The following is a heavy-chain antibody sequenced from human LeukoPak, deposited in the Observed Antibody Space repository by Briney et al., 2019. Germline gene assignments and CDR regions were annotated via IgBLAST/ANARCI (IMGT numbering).Heavy chain of an antibody. D-gene: IGHD4-17*01. Sequence: GGSLRLSCAASGFTFSSYWMSWARQAPGKGLEWVANIKQDGSEKYYVDSVKGRFTISRDNAKNSLYLQMNSLRAEDTAVYYCARDRYYGDYEFDYWGQGTLVTVSS. J-gene: IGHJ4*02. CDR3: ARDRYYGDYEFDY. CDR2: IKQDGSEK. CDR1: GFTFSSYW. V-gene: IGHV3-7*01.